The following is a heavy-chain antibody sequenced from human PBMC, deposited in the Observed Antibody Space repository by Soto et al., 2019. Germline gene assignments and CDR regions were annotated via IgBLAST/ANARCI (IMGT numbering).Heavy chain of an antibody. J-gene: IGHJ3*02. CDR1: GFTFSTYV. CDR3: ARSAKTATTTWGAFDI. D-gene: IGHD1-7*01. Sequence: EVQLLESGGGLVQPGGSLRLSCAASGFTFSTYVMNWVRQAPGKGLEWVSIISYSADKTFYADSVKGRFTISRDNSRDTLFLKMNSLRADDAALYYCARSAKTATTTWGAFDIWGQGTMVTVSS. V-gene: IGHV3-23*01. CDR2: ISYSADKT.